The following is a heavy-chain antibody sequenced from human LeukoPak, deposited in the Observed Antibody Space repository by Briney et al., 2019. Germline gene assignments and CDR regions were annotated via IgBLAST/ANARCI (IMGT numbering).Heavy chain of an antibody. Sequence: GSLRLSCAASGFSVSSNHMSWVRQAPGKGLEWVSLIYNDGSPYYADSVKGRFTISRDGSKNTLYLQMNSLRVDDTAVYYCARDRFRPGIASWGQGKLVTVSS. CDR2: IYNDGSP. V-gene: IGHV3-66*01. CDR1: GFSVSSNH. J-gene: IGHJ4*02. CDR3: ARDRFRPGIAS. D-gene: IGHD6-13*01.